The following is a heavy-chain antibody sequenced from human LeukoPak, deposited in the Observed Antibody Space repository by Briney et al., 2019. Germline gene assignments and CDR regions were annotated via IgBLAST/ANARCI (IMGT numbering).Heavy chain of an antibody. CDR2: IIPIFGTA. V-gene: IGHV1-69*06. J-gene: IGHJ4*02. D-gene: IGHD1-26*01. CDR1: GGTFSSYA. CDR3: ARGHQYSGSYYLDY. Sequence: GASVKVSCKASGGTFSSYAISWVRQAPGQGLEWMGGIIPIFGTANYAQKFQGRVTITADKSTSTAYMGLSSLRSEDTAVYYCARGHQYSGSYYLDYWGQGTLVTVSS.